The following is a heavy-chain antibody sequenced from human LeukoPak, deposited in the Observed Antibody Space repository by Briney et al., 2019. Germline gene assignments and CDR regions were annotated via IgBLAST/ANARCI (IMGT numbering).Heavy chain of an antibody. D-gene: IGHD2-15*01. CDR1: GYTFTSYY. J-gene: IGHJ4*02. CDR2: INPSGGST. Sequence: GASVKVSCKASGYTFTSYYMHWARQAPGQGLEWMGIINPSGGSTSYAQKFQGRVTMTRDTSTSTVYMELSSLRSEDTAVYYCAREEDCSGGSCYSSSIDYWGQGTLVTVSS. V-gene: IGHV1-46*01. CDR3: AREEDCSGGSCYSSSIDY.